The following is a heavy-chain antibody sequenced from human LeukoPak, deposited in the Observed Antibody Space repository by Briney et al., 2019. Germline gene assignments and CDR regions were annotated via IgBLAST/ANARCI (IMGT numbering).Heavy chain of an antibody. V-gene: IGHV4-4*07. D-gene: IGHD1-7*01. J-gene: IGHJ4*02. CDR1: GGSISSYY. CDR2: IYASGIT. CDR3: ARGRDWNYLFFDY. Sequence: SETLSLTCTVSGGSISSYYWSWIRQPAGKGLEWIGRIYASGITNYNPSLQSRVTMSVDTSKNQFSLKLNSVTAADTAVYYCARGRDWNYLFFDYWGQGTLVTVSS.